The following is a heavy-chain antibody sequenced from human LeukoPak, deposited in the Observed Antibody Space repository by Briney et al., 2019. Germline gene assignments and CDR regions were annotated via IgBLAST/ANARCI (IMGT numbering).Heavy chain of an antibody. D-gene: IGHD2-15*01. CDR2: IRTDNGNT. Sequence: GASVKVSCKPFGYRFTENALHWVRQAPGQRLEWMGWIRTDNGNTKYSQKFQGRVTPTRDTSASTVYVELNSLRSEDTAVYYCGRGGSSGVDYWGQGTLVTVSS. J-gene: IGHJ4*02. V-gene: IGHV1-3*04. CDR3: GRGGSSGVDY. CDR1: GYRFTENA.